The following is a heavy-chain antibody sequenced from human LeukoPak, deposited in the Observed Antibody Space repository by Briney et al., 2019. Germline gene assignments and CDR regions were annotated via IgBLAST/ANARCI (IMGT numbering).Heavy chain of an antibody. J-gene: IGHJ4*02. CDR2: IYYSGST. CDR1: GGSISSYY. D-gene: IGHD5-24*01. V-gene: IGHV4-59*01. Sequence: PSETLSLTCTVSGGSISSYYWSWLRQPPGKGLEWIGYIYYSGSTNYNPSLKSRVTISVDTSKNQFSLKLSSVTAADTAVYYCARGRDGYNQDYWGQGTLVTVSS. CDR3: ARGRDGYNQDY.